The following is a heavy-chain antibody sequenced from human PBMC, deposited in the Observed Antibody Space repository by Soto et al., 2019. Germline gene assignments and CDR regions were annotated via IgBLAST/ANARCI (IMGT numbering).Heavy chain of an antibody. CDR3: ATYSSSRYGFDY. CDR1: GGSFSNFG. CDR2: IIPIFGTA. Sequence: VASVKVSCKASGGSFSNFGISWVRQAPGQGLEWMGGIIPIFGTANYAQKFRGRVTITADESTSTAYMELSSLRSEDTAVYYCATYSSSRYGFDYWGQGTLVTVSS. D-gene: IGHD6-13*01. V-gene: IGHV1-69*13. J-gene: IGHJ4*02.